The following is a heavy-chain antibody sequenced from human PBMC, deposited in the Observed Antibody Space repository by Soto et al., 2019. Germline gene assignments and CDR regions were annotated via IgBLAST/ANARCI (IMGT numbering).Heavy chain of an antibody. D-gene: IGHD3-10*01. Sequence: GESLKISCKGSGYSFTSYWIGWVRQMPGKGLEWMGIIYPGDSDTRYSPSFQGQVTISADKSISTAYLQWSSLKASDTAMYYCARQVYGSGTFWWFDPWGQGTLVTVSS. J-gene: IGHJ5*02. CDR2: IYPGDSDT. CDR3: ARQVYGSGTFWWFDP. CDR1: GYSFTSYW. V-gene: IGHV5-51*01.